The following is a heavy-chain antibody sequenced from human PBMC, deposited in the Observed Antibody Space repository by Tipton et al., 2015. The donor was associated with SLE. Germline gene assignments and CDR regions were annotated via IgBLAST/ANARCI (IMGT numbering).Heavy chain of an antibody. CDR1: GASMNSLF. J-gene: IGHJ6*02. V-gene: IGHV4-59*11. CDR2: IHYSGTT. CDR3: ARDGDDYGGYFYYGMDV. D-gene: IGHD4-17*01. Sequence: TLSLTCTVSGASMNSLFWSWIRQPPGKGLEWIGYIHYSGTTNYNPSLKSRVTISVDTSKNQFSLKMIAVTAADTAVYYCARDGDDYGGYFYYGMDVWGQGTTVTVSS.